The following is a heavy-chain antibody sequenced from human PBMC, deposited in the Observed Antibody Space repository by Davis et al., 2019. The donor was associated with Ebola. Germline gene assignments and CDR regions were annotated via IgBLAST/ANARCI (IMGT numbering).Heavy chain of an antibody. D-gene: IGHD2-2*01. CDR1: GFAFSGSA. CDR2: IRSKANSYAT. J-gene: IGHJ4*02. V-gene: IGHV3-73*01. Sequence: GGSLRLSCAASGFAFSGSAMHWVRQASGKGLEWVGRIRSKANSYATAYAASVKGRFTISRDDSKNTAYLQMNSLRAEETAIYYCAKGSGERYCSSTRCYYVDSWGQGTLVTVSS. CDR3: AKGSGERYCSSTRCYYVDS.